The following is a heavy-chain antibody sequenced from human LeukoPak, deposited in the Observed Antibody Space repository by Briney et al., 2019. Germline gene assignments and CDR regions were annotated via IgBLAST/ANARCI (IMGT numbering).Heavy chain of an antibody. V-gene: IGHV3-11*04. CDR1: GFTFSDYY. D-gene: IGHD2-2*01. Sequence: GGSLRLSCAASGFTFSDYYMSWIRQAPGKGLECVSYITTSGTTMYYAGSVKGRFTISRDNAKNSLYLQMNSLRAEDTAVYFCARDRGRLGYCGTTSCLAFDIWGQGTMVTVSS. CDR2: ITTSGTTM. CDR3: ARDRGRLGYCGTTSCLAFDI. J-gene: IGHJ3*02.